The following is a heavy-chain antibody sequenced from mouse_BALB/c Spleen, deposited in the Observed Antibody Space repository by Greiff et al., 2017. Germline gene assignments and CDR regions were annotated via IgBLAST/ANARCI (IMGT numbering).Heavy chain of an antibody. CDR3: ARPYGNYLAWFAY. CDR1: GFTFSSYA. V-gene: IGHV5-6-5*01. Sequence: EVKLVESGGGLVKPGGSLKLSCAASGFTFSSYAMSWVRQTPEKRLEWVASISSGGSTYYPDSVKGRFTISRDNARNILYLQMSSLRSEDTAMYYCARPYGNYLAWFAYWGQGTLVTVSA. D-gene: IGHD2-1*01. J-gene: IGHJ3*01. CDR2: ISSGGST.